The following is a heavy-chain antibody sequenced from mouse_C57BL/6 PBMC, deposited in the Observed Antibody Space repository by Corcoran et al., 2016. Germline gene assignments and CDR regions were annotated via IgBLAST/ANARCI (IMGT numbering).Heavy chain of an antibody. J-gene: IGHJ2*01. CDR3: ARFDDYDLPYGY. CDR2: ISYDGSN. Sequence: DVQLQESGPGLVKPSQSLSLTCSVTGYSITSGYYWNWIRQFPGNKLEWMGYISYDGSNNYNPSLKNRISITRDTSKNQFFLKLNSVTTEDTATYYCARFDDYDLPYGYWGQGTTLTVSS. V-gene: IGHV3-6*01. CDR1: GYSITSGYY. D-gene: IGHD2-4*01.